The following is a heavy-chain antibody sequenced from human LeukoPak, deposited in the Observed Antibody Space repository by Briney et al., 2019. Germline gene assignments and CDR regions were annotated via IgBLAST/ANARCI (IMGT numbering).Heavy chain of an antibody. V-gene: IGHV4-59*08. CDR2: IYYSGST. CDR1: GGSISSYY. D-gene: IGHD5-18*01. Sequence: PSETLSLTCTVSGGSISSYYWSWLRQPPGKGLEWIGYIYYSGSTNYNPSLKSRVTISVDTSKNQFSLKLSSVTAADTAVYYCARRAPYSYEWSTLDYWGQGTLVTVSS. J-gene: IGHJ4*02. CDR3: ARRAPYSYEWSTLDY.